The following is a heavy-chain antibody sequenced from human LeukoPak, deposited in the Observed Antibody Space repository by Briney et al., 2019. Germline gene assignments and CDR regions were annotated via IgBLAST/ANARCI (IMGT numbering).Heavy chain of an antibody. CDR3: ARESDSSGHSDWFDP. CDR2: INPSGGST. D-gene: IGHD3-22*01. V-gene: IGHV1-46*01. J-gene: IGHJ5*02. CDR1: GYTFTSYY. Sequence: ASVKVSCKASGYTFTSYYMHWVRQAPGQGLEWMGIINPSGGSTSYAQKFQGRVTMTRDTSTSTVYMELSSLRSGDTAVYYCARESDSSGHSDWFDPWGQGTLVTVSS.